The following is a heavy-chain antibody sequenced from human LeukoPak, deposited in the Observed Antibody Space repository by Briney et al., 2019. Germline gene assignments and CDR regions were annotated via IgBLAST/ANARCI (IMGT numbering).Heavy chain of an antibody. Sequence: SETLSLTCTVSGGSISSSSYYWGWIRQPPGKGLEWIGSIYYSGSTYYNPSLKSRVTISVDTSKNQFSLKLSSVTAADTAVYYRARSAYGSGSFTVSSWGQGTLVTVSS. CDR3: ARSAYGSGSFTVSS. V-gene: IGHV4-39*01. CDR1: GGSISSSSYY. CDR2: IYYSGST. J-gene: IGHJ5*02. D-gene: IGHD3-10*01.